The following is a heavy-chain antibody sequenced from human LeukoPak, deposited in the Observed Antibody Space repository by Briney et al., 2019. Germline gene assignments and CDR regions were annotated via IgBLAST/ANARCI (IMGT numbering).Heavy chain of an antibody. CDR3: AELGITMIGGV. CDR2: ISSSGSTI. D-gene: IGHD3-10*02. Sequence: GGPLRLSCAASGFTFSSNNMNWVRQAPGKGLEWVSYISSSGSTIYYADSVKGRFTISRDNAKNSLYLQMNSLRAEDTAVYYCAELGITMIGGVWGKGTTVTISS. J-gene: IGHJ6*04. CDR1: GFTFSSNN. V-gene: IGHV3-48*04.